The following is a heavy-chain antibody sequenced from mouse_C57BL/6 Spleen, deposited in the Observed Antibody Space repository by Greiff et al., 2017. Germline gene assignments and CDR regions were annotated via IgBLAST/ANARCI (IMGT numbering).Heavy chain of an antibody. CDR1: GYTFTDYY. CDR3: ARFDYHWYFDV. D-gene: IGHD2-4*01. J-gene: IGHJ1*03. CDR2: IYPGSGNT. V-gene: IGHV1-76*01. Sequence: QVQLQQSGAELVRPGASVKLSCKASGYTFTDYYINWVKQRPGQGLEWIARIYPGSGNTYYNEKFKGKDTLTAEKSSSAAYMQLSSLTSEDSAVYVCARFDYHWYFDVWGTGTTVTVSS.